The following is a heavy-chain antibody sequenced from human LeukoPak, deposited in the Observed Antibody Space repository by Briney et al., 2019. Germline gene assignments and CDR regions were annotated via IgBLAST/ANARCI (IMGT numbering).Heavy chain of an antibody. D-gene: IGHD5-18*01. CDR1: GGSISSSSYY. CDR3: ARVISGYSYGVGYYYYYMDV. V-gene: IGHV4-61*05. J-gene: IGHJ6*03. Sequence: SETLSLTCTVSGGSISSSSYYWGWIRQPPGKGLEWIGYIYYSGSTNYNPSLKSRVTISVDTSKNQFPLKLSSVTAADTAVYYCARVISGYSYGVGYYYYYMDVWGKGTTVTISS. CDR2: IYYSGST.